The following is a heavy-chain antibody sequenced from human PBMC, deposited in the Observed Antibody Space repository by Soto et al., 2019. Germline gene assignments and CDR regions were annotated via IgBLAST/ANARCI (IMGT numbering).Heavy chain of an antibody. CDR1: GGSISSSSYY. CDR2: IYYSGST. CDR3: ARNLDSSGYYYPHLDAFDI. D-gene: IGHD3-22*01. V-gene: IGHV4-39*07. Sequence: SETKCLTCTVAGGSISSSSYYWAWIRKQPGKGLEWIGSIYYSGSTYYNPPLKSRVTISVDTSKNQFSLKLSSVTAADTAVYYCARNLDSSGYYYPHLDAFDIWGQGTMVTVSS. J-gene: IGHJ3*02.